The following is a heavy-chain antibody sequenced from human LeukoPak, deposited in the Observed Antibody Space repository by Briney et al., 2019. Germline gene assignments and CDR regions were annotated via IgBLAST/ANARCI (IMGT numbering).Heavy chain of an antibody. J-gene: IGHJ2*01. CDR1: GYTFSSNY. D-gene: IGHD3-22*01. CDR2: INPSDGSA. Sequence: ASVKVSCKASGYTFSSNYMHWVRQAPGQGLEWMGIINPSDGSANSAQKFQGRVTMTRDTSTSTVYMELRSLRSEDTAVYYCARDRGKVVIATYWYFDLWGRGTLVTVSS. V-gene: IGHV1-46*01. CDR3: ARDRGKVVIATYWYFDL.